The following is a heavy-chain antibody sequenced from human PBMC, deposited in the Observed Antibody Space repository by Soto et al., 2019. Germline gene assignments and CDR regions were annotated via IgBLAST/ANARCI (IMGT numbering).Heavy chain of an antibody. CDR1: GFTFSSYW. CDR3: ARDLHAVNYYDSSGYGDY. J-gene: IGHJ4*02. D-gene: IGHD3-22*01. CDR2: IKQDGSEK. V-gene: IGHV3-7*01. Sequence: GGSLRLSCAGSGFTFSSYWMSWVRQAPGKGLEWVANIKQDGSEKYYVDSVKGRFTISRDNAKNSLYLQMNSLRAEDTAVYYCARDLHAVNYYDSSGYGDYWGQGTLVTVSS.